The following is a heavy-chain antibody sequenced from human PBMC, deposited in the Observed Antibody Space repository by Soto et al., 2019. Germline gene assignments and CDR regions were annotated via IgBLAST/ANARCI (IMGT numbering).Heavy chain of an antibody. CDR3: ARVEYGAYYFDF. J-gene: IGHJ4*02. Sequence: GGSLRLSCAASGFIFSNYWMHWVRQVPGKGLVWVSRINSDGGTTNYADSVRGRFTISRDNTKNTLYLQMNSLTAEDTAVYYCARVEYGAYYFDFWGQGTLVTVSS. V-gene: IGHV3-74*01. D-gene: IGHD4-17*01. CDR2: INSDGGTT. CDR1: GFIFSNYW.